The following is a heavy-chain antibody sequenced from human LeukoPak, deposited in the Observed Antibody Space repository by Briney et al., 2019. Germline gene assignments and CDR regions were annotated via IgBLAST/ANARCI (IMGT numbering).Heavy chain of an antibody. CDR3: VSQRDHRVAVAGSFDN. CDR2: ISRSGSST. V-gene: IGHV3-23*01. Sequence: GGSLRLSCAASGYSFNAYAMTWVRQAPGKGLECVSVISRSGSSTHYADSVKGRFTTSRDNSKNTLYLQMTSLRVEDTAVYFCVSQRDHRVAVAGSFDNWGQGTLISVSP. J-gene: IGHJ4*02. CDR1: GYSFNAYA. D-gene: IGHD6-19*01.